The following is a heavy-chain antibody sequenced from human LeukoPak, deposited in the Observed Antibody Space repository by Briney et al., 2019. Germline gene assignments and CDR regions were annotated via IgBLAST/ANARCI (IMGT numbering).Heavy chain of an antibody. CDR2: ISASGGST. CDR1: GFTFNSYA. J-gene: IGHJ4*02. V-gene: IGHV3-23*01. CDR3: ARGIGTVARYYFDY. Sequence: GGSLRLSCAASGFTFNSYATSWVRQAPGKGLEWVSAISASGGSTYYYADSVKGRFTISRDNSKSTLYLQMNSLRADDTAVYYCARGIGTVARYYFDYWGQGILVTVSS. D-gene: IGHD1-1*01.